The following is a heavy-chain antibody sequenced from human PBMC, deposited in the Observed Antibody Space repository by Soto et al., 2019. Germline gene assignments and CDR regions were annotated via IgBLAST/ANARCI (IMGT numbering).Heavy chain of an antibody. CDR3: ASEVYCSGGSCYPY. V-gene: IGHV3-66*01. CDR2: IYSGGST. J-gene: IGHJ4*02. CDR1: GFTVSSNY. D-gene: IGHD2-15*01. Sequence: EVQLVESGGGLVQPGGSLRLSCAASGFTVSSNYMSWVRPAPGKGLEWVSVIYSGGSTYYADSVKGRFTISRDNSKNTLYLQMNSLRAEDTAVYYCASEVYCSGGSCYPYWGQGTLVTVSS.